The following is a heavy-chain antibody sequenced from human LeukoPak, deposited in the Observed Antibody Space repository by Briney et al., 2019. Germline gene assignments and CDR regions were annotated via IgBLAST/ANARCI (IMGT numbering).Heavy chain of an antibody. CDR2: IYAADSDT. D-gene: IGHD3-10*01. V-gene: IGHV5-51*01. J-gene: IGHJ5*02. Sequence: AGESLKISCQGSGNSFNNYWISWVRQMPGKGLEWMAIIYAADSDTRYSPSFQGQVTLSVDKSIGTVYLQWSSLKASHTAVYYCARHLRGLDLWGQGTLVTVSS. CDR3: ARHLRGLDL. CDR1: GNSFNNYW.